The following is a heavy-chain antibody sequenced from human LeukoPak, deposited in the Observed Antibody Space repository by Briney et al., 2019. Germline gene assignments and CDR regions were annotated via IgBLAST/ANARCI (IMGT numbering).Heavy chain of an antibody. CDR1: GYTFTGYY. Sequence: ASVKVSCKASGYTFTGYYMHWVRQAPGQGLEWMGWINPNSGGTNYAQKFQGRVTMTRDTSISTAYMELRSLRSDDTAVYYCARVRIAEYYYYYYMDVWGKGTTVTVSS. CDR2: INPNSGGT. D-gene: IGHD6-13*01. J-gene: IGHJ6*03. V-gene: IGHV1-2*02. CDR3: ARVRIAEYYYYYYMDV.